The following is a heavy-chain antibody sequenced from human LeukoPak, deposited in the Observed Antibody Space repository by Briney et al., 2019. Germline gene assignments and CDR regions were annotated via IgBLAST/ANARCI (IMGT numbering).Heavy chain of an antibody. Sequence: PSETLSLTCTVSGGSISSSSYYWGWIRQPPGKGLESIGSIYYSGSTYYNPSLKSRVSISVDTSKNQFSLKLSSVTAADTAVYYCARHAYYDSSGYYTFDYWGQGTLVTVSS. CDR2: IYYSGST. CDR1: GGSISSSSYY. J-gene: IGHJ4*02. V-gene: IGHV4-39*01. CDR3: ARHAYYDSSGYYTFDY. D-gene: IGHD3-22*01.